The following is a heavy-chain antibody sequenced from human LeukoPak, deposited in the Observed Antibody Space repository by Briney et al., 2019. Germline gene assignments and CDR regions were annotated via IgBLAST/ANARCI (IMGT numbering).Heavy chain of an antibody. Sequence: GAAVNGSFKDSGYTFTSYGISWVRQPPGQGLEWMGWISAYNGNTNYAQKLQGRVTMTTDTSTSTAYMALRSLRSDETAVYYCARGLPSTYYYDSSGYHGYYFDYWGQGTLVTVSS. CDR2: ISAYNGNT. D-gene: IGHD3-22*01. V-gene: IGHV1-18*01. CDR3: ARGLPSTYYYDSSGYHGYYFDY. J-gene: IGHJ4*02. CDR1: GYTFTSYG.